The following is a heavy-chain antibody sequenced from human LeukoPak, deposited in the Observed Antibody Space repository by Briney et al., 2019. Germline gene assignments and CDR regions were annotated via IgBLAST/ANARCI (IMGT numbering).Heavy chain of an antibody. CDR2: IYHSGST. J-gene: IGHJ4*02. V-gene: IGHV4-34*01. Sequence: SETLSLTCAVYGGSFSGYYWSWIRQPPGKGLEWIGEIYHSGSTNYNPSLKSRVTISIDMSKNQFSLKLSSVTAADTAIYYCASGDLYYFDYWGQGTLVTVSS. CDR3: ASGDLYYFDY. CDR1: GGSFSGYY.